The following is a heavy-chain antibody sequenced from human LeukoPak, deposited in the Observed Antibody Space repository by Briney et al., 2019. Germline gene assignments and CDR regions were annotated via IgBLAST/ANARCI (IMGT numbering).Heavy chain of an antibody. Sequence: GGSLRLSCAASGFTFGSYSMTWVRQAPGKGLEWVSLIDSNSNFMNYADSVKGQFAISRDNAKKSLYLEMNSLRAEDTAVYYCAKDSHSWSRDYWGQGTLVTVTS. CDR2: IDSNSNFM. D-gene: IGHD6-13*01. CDR3: AKDSHSWSRDY. CDR1: GFTFGSYS. J-gene: IGHJ4*02. V-gene: IGHV3-21*01.